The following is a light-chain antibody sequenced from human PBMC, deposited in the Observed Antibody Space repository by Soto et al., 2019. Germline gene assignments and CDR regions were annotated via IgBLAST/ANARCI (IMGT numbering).Light chain of an antibody. CDR1: SSDVGSYNL. CDR2: EVS. Sequence: QSALTQPASVSGSPGPSITISCTGTSSDVGSYNLGSWYQQHPGKAPKLMIYEVSKRPSGVSNRFSGSKSGNTASLTISGLQAEDEADYYCCSYAGSSTVFGGGTKLTVL. V-gene: IGLV2-23*02. CDR3: CSYAGSSTV. J-gene: IGLJ2*01.